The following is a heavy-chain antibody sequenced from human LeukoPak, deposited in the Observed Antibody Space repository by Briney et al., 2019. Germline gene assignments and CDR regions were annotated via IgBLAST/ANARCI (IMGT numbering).Heavy chain of an antibody. Sequence: GGSLKVSCKASGYTFTSYGISWVRQAPGQGLEWMGWITAYNGNTNYAQKPQGRVTITTDTSTSTAYTELRSLRSDDTAVYYCARDLLYSSGWAFDYWGQGTLATVSS. CDR2: ITAYNGNT. CDR1: GYTFTSYG. J-gene: IGHJ4*02. CDR3: ARDLLYSSGWAFDY. V-gene: IGHV1-18*01. D-gene: IGHD6-25*01.